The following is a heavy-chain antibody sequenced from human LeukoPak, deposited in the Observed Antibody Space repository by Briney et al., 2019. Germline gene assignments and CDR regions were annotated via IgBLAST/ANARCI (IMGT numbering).Heavy chain of an antibody. CDR1: GYTFTSYD. Sequence: ASVKVSCKASGYTFTSYDINWVRQATGQGLEWMGWMNPNSGNTGYAQKFQGRVTMTRNTSISTAYMELSSLRSEDTAVYYCARQRYDYVWGVHNGLEDYWGQGTLVTVSS. V-gene: IGHV1-8*01. D-gene: IGHD3-16*01. CDR2: MNPNSGNT. CDR3: ARQRYDYVWGVHNGLEDY. J-gene: IGHJ4*02.